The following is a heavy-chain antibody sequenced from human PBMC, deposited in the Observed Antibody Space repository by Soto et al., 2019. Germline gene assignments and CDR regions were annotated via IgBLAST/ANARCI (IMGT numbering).Heavy chain of an antibody. Sequence: QVQLVQSGAEVKKPGSSVKVSCKASGGTFSSYAISWVRQAPGQGLEWMGGIIPNFGASNYAQQFQGRVTITADDSTSTAYMELSSLRSEDTAVYYCARERDGYNGNYYYGMDVWGQGTTVTVSS. CDR2: IIPNFGAS. CDR3: ARERDGYNGNYYYGMDV. V-gene: IGHV1-69*01. CDR1: GGTFSSYA. J-gene: IGHJ6*02. D-gene: IGHD5-12*01.